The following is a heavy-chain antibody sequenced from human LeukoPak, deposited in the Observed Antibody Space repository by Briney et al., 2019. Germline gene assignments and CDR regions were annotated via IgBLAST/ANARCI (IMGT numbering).Heavy chain of an antibody. CDR3: AKGDGYKGHFDY. D-gene: IGHD5-24*01. CDR2: ISYAGSNE. J-gene: IGHJ4*02. CDR1: GFTFNSSG. Sequence: PGGSLRLSCAASGFTFNSSGMHWVRQAPGRGLEWVAFISYAGSNEYYADSVKGRCTISRDNSKNTLYLQMNSLRTEDTAVYYCAKGDGYKGHFDYWGQGTLVPVSS. V-gene: IGHV3-30*02.